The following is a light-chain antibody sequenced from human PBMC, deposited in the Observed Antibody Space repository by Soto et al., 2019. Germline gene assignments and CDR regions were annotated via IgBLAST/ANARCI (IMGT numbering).Light chain of an antibody. CDR2: YNN. V-gene: IGLV1-44*01. CDR3: AAWDDSLYGWV. Sequence: QSVLTQPPSASGTPGQRVTISCSGSSSNIGGNTVNWYQQLPGTAPTLLIYYNNQRPSGVPDRFSGSKSGTSASLAISGLQSEDEAHYYCAAWDDSLYGWVFGGGTKSPS. J-gene: IGLJ3*02. CDR1: SSNIGGNT.